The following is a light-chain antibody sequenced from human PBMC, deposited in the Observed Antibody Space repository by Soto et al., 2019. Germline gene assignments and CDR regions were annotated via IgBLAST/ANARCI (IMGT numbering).Light chain of an antibody. CDR2: DAS. V-gene: IGKV1-33*01. CDR1: QDIKNY. CDR3: QHYDHLPPLS. Sequence: DIQMTQSPSSLSASVGDRVTITCQASQDIKNYLNWYQQKPGKAPNLLIYDASNLKTRVSSRFSGSGSGKHFTFTISSLQPEDIATYYCQHYDHLPPLSFGGGTKVEIK. J-gene: IGKJ4*01.